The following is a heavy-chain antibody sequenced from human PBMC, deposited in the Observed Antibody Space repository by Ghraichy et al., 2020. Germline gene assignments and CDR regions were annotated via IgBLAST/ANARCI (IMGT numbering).Heavy chain of an antibody. CDR1: GFTFSSYA. J-gene: IGHJ4*02. V-gene: IGHV3-23*01. D-gene: IGHD3-9*01. CDR3: AKVELRYFDWLSAFDY. Sequence: GGSLRLSCAASGFTFSSYAMSWVRQAPGKELEWVSAISGSGGSTYYADSVKGRFTISRDNSKNTLYLQMNSLRAEDTAVYYCAKVELRYFDWLSAFDYWGQGTLVTVSS. CDR2: ISGSGGST.